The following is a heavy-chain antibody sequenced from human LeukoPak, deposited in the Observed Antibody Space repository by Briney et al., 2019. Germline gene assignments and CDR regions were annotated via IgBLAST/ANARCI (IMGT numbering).Heavy chain of an antibody. CDR2: ISAYNGNT. CDR3: ARVDWDRVNAFDI. Sequence: PGASVKVSCTASGYTFTSYGISWVRQAPGQGLEWMGWISAYNGNTNYAQRLQGRVTMTTDTSTSTAYMELRSLRSDDTAVYYCARVDWDRVNAFDIWGQGTMVTVSS. J-gene: IGHJ3*02. D-gene: IGHD1-14*01. CDR1: GYTFTSYG. V-gene: IGHV1-18*01.